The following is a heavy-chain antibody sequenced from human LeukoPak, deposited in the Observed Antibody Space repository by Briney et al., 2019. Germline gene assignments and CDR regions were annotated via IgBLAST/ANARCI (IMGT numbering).Heavy chain of an antibody. J-gene: IGHJ4*02. CDR1: GFTFSSYW. CDR3: ARVDPTVAFDY. D-gene: IGHD4-23*01. CDR2: INSDGSST. V-gene: IGHV3-74*01. Sequence: QPGGSLRLSCAASGFTFSSYWMHWVRQAPGKGLMWVSRINSDGSSTSYADSVKGRFTISRDNAKNTLYLQMNSLRAEDTAVYYCARVDPTVAFDYWGQGTLVTVSS.